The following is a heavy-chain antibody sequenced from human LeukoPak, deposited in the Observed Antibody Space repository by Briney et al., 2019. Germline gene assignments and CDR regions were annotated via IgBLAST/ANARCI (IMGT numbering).Heavy chain of an antibody. D-gene: IGHD4-11*01. CDR3: AKLTVRCFDF. CDR2: IGGSGSST. Sequence: PGGSLRLPCAAFGFTFSSYGMSWVRQTPGKGLEWVSDIGGSGSSTSYADSVKGRFTISRDNSKNTLFLQMNGLRAEDTAVYYCAKLTVRCFDFWGQGTLVTVSS. V-gene: IGHV3-23*01. CDR1: GFTFSSYG. J-gene: IGHJ4*02.